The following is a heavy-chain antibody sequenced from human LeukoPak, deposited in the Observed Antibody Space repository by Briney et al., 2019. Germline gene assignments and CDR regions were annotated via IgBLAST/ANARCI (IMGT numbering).Heavy chain of an antibody. Sequence: PSETLSLTCTVSGDFINSALYFWTWIRQHPGEGLEWIGYTYYSGSTHYNPSLKSRVIISVDTSKNQFSLELSSVTAADTAVYYCARAYCTSTRCPFDSWGQGTLVTVSS. D-gene: IGHD2-2*01. CDR2: TYYSGST. V-gene: IGHV4-31*03. CDR1: GDFINSALYF. J-gene: IGHJ4*02. CDR3: ARAYCTSTRCPFDS.